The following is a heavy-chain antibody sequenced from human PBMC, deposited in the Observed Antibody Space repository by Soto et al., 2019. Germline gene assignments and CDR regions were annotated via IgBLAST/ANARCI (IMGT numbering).Heavy chain of an antibody. CDR1: GGPISSYY. Sequence: SETLSLTCTVSGGPISSYYWSWIRQPPGKGLEWIGYIYCSGSTYYNPSLKSRVTISVDTSKNQFSLKLTSVTAADTAVYYCARSVFPWGQGTLVTVSS. J-gene: IGHJ5*02. CDR2: IYCSGST. V-gene: IGHV4-59*06. CDR3: ARSVFP.